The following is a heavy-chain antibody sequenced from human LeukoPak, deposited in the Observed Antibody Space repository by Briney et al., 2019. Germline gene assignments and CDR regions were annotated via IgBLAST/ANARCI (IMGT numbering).Heavy chain of an antibody. CDR2: RNPKTGET. CDR1: GYTFTDFY. CDR3: AREAGDNSFNV. Sequence: ASVKVSCKGSGYTFTDFYIHWVRQAPGQGLELLGLRNPKTGETRYGQNFQSRVTMTRNKSITTDYMELSSLRSDDTSVYYCAREAGDNSFNVWGQGTMVTVS. J-gene: IGHJ3*01. V-gene: IGHV1-2*02. D-gene: IGHD1-20*01.